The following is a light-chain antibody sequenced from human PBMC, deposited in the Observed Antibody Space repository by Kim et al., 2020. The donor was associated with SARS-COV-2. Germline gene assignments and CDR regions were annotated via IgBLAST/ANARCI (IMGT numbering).Light chain of an antibody. V-gene: IGKV3-15*01. CDR1: QSVPSN. CDR2: GAS. Sequence: PGEMPTLSCRASQSVPSNLAWYQQRPGQAPRLLIYGASIRATGIPDRFSGSGSGTEFTLTISSLQPEDFALYYCQQYNRWPPYIFGQGTKLEIK. CDR3: QQYNRWPPYI. J-gene: IGKJ2*01.